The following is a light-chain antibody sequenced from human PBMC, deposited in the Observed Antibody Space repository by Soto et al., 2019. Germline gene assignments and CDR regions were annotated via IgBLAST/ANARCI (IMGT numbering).Light chain of an antibody. J-gene: IGKJ2*01. CDR3: LQHKSWPFT. CDR2: AAS. CDR1: QSVSSN. V-gene: IGKV3-15*01. Sequence: EIVMTQSPATLSVSPGERATLSCRASQSVSSNLAWFQQKPGQAPRLLIYAASARATGIPARLSGSGSGTEFTLTISSLQSEDFAVYYCLQHKSWPFTFGRGTKVEIK.